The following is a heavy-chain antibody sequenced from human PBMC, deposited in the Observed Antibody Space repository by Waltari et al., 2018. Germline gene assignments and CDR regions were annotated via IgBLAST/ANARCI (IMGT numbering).Heavy chain of an antibody. J-gene: IGHJ6*03. Sequence: QMQLVQSGPEVKKPGTSVKVSCKASGFTFTSSAMQWVRQARGQRLEWIGWSVVGSSNTNYAQKFQERVTITRDMSTSTAYMELSSLRSEDTAVYYCAADSRSEEGPGQYYYYYMDVWGKGTTVTVSS. CDR2: SVVGSSNT. D-gene: IGHD7-27*01. V-gene: IGHV1-58*02. CDR3: AADSRSEEGPGQYYYYYMDV. CDR1: GFTFTSSA.